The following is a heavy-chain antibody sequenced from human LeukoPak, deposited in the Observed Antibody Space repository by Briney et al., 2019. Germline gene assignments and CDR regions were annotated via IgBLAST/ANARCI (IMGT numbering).Heavy chain of an antibody. CDR2: IYHSGST. CDR3: ARDNYYDSTGYTDY. D-gene: IGHD3-22*01. CDR1: GGSISSGGYS. V-gene: IGHV4-30-2*01. Sequence: PSETLSLTCAVSGGSISSGGYSWSWIRQPPGKGLEWIGYIYHSGSTYYNPSPKSRVTISVDRSKNQFSLKLSSVTAADTAVYYCARDNYYDSTGYTDYWGQGTLVTVSS. J-gene: IGHJ4*02.